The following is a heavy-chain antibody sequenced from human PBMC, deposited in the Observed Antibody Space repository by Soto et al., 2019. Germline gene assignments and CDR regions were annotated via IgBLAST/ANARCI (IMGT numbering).Heavy chain of an antibody. CDR3: ASSTFSTSADY. CDR1: GFTFSSYS. D-gene: IGHD2-2*01. V-gene: IGHV3-21*01. Sequence: EVQLVESGGGLVKPGGSLRLSCAASGFTFSSYSMNWVRQAPGKGLEWVSSISSSSSYIYYADSVKGRFTISRDNAKNSLYLQMKSLRAEDTAVYYCASSTFSTSADYWGQGTLVTVSS. J-gene: IGHJ4*02. CDR2: ISSSSSYI.